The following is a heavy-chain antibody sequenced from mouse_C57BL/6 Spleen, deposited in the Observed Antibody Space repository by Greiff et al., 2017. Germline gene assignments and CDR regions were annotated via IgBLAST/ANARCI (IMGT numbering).Heavy chain of an antibody. J-gene: IGHJ4*01. CDR2: IRNKANGYTT. D-gene: IGHD1-1*01. V-gene: IGHV7-3*01. CDR1: GFTFTDYY. CDR3: ARGDYYGSSYYAMDY. Sequence: EVQVVESGGGLVQPGGSLSLSCAASGFTFTDYYMSWVRQPPGKALEWLGFIRNKANGYTTEYSASVKGRFTISRDNSQSILYLQMNALRAEDSATYYCARGDYYGSSYYAMDYWGQGTSVTVSS.